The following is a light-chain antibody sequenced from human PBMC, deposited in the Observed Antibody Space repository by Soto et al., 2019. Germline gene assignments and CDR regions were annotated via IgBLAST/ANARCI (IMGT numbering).Light chain of an antibody. CDR3: QQLNSYPLT. Sequence: DIQLTRSPSFLSASVGDRVTITCRASQGISSYLAWYQQKPGKAPNLLIYAASTLQSGVPSRFSGSNAGTEFTLTISSLQPEDFATYYCQQLNSYPLTFGGGTKVEIK. CDR1: QGISSY. J-gene: IGKJ4*01. V-gene: IGKV1-9*01. CDR2: AAS.